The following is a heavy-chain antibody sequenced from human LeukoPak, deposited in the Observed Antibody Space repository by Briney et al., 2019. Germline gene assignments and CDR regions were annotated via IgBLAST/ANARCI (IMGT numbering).Heavy chain of an antibody. CDR2: IYHSGTT. CDR3: ARFESTSGRGFDP. D-gene: IGHD2-2*01. CDR1: GYSISSGYY. Sequence: SETLSLTCAVSGYSISSGYYWGWIRQPPGKGLEWIGTIYHSGTTYYNPSLKSRVTISLDTSKNQFSLKLRSVTAADTAVHYCARFESTSGRGFDPWGQGTLVTVSS. J-gene: IGHJ5*02. V-gene: IGHV4-38-2*01.